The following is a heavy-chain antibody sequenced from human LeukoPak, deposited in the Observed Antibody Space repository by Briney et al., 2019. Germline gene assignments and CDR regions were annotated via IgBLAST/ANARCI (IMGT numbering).Heavy chain of an antibody. D-gene: IGHD2-21*02. J-gene: IGHJ6*03. V-gene: IGHV4-61*02. CDR3: ARDAPRDLYYYYYYYMDV. Sequence: PSETLSLXCTVSGGSISSGSYYWSWIRQPAGKGLEWIGRIYTSRSTNYNPSLKSRVTISVDTSKNQFSLKLSSVTAADTAVYYCARDAPRDLYYYYYYYMDVWGKGTTVTVSS. CDR1: GGSISSGSYY. CDR2: IYTSRST.